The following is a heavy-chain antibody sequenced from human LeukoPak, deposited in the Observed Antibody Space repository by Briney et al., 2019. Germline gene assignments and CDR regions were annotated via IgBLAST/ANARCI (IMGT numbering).Heavy chain of an antibody. CDR3: TWVGARYYFDY. CDR2: IKSKTNGGTT. J-gene: IGHJ4*02. D-gene: IGHD1-26*01. CDR1: GFPFNHAW. Sequence: GGSLRLSCAAFGFPFNHAWMSWVRQAPGKGLEWLGRIKSKTNGGTTDYAAPVKGRFTISRDDSKNTLYLQINSLKTEDTAVYYCTWVGARYYFDYWGQGTLVTVSS. V-gene: IGHV3-15*01.